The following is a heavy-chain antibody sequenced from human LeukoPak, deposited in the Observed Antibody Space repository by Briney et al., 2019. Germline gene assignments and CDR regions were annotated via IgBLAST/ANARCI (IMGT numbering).Heavy chain of an antibody. CDR3: ARKSSYYDTVDI. CDR2: ISAYNGNT. J-gene: IGHJ3*02. D-gene: IGHD3-9*01. V-gene: IGHV1-18*01. Sequence: ASVKLSCESSGYTFTSYGISWVRQAPGQGLEWMGWISAYNGNTNYAQKLQGRVTMTTDTSTSTAYMELRSLRSDDTAVYYCARKSSYYDTVDIWGQGTMVTVSS. CDR1: GYTFTSYG.